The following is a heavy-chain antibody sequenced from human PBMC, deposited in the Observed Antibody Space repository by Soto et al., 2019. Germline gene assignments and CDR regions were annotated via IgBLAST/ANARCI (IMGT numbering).Heavy chain of an antibody. CDR3: ARDHPHSYGVFYFDY. V-gene: IGHV4-30-4*02. CDR2: IYYSENT. D-gene: IGHD5-18*01. Sequence: SETLSLTCPVPGVSISSGYYYWSWIRQPPGKGLEWIGYIYYSENTYSNPSLKSRVAISGDTSKNQFSLNVNSVAAADTAAYYCARDHPHSYGVFYFDYWGQGTPVTV. J-gene: IGHJ4*02. CDR1: GVSISSGYYY.